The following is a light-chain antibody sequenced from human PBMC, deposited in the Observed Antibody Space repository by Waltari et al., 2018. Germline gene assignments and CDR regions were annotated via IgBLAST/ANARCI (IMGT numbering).Light chain of an antibody. V-gene: IGKV4-1*01. CDR1: QSVLYSSNNKNY. Sequence: DIVMTQSPDSLAVSLGERATINCKSSQSVLYSSNNKNYLAWYQQKPGPPPKLLIYWASTREYGVPDRFSGSGSGTDFTLTISSLQAEDVAVYYCQQYYSTPPTFGPGTKVDIK. CDR3: QQYYSTPPT. J-gene: IGKJ3*01. CDR2: WAS.